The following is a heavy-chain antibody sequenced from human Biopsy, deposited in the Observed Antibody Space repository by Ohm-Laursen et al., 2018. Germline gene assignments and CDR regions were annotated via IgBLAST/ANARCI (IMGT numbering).Heavy chain of an antibody. Sequence: GTLSLTCAASGFTFSSYAMNWVRPAPGKGLEWVSAITVSADTTYYADSVRGRFTVSRDNSQNTLYLQMNSLRAEDTAIYYCAKGRVGNSGSLDIWGHGTMVTVSS. J-gene: IGHJ3*02. CDR1: GFTFSSYA. CDR2: ITVSADTT. V-gene: IGHV3-23*01. D-gene: IGHD1-1*01. CDR3: AKGRVGNSGSLDI.